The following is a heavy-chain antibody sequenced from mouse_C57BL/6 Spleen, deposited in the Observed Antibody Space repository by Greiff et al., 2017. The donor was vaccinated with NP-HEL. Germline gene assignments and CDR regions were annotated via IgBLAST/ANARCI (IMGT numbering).Heavy chain of an antibody. CDR2: IWSGGST. V-gene: IGHV2-2*01. Sequence: VQLQESGPGLVQPSQSLSITCTVSGFSLTSYGVHWVRQSPGKGLEWLGVIWSGGSTDYNAAFISRLSISKDNSKSQVFFKMNSLQADDTAIYYCARMTYYDGYYLYAMDYWGQGTSVTVSS. CDR3: ARMTYYDGYYLYAMDY. J-gene: IGHJ4*01. D-gene: IGHD2-3*01. CDR1: GFSLTSYG.